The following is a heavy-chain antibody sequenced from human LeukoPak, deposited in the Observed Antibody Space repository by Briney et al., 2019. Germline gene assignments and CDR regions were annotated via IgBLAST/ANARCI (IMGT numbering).Heavy chain of an antibody. D-gene: IGHD3-9*01. CDR3: ATIPSDISGAIFYAMDV. V-gene: IGHV4-59*08. Sequence: PSETLSLTCTVSGGSIVNYWSWIRQSPGKGLEWIGNIYYRGRTNYNPSLRSRVTMSVDTSKNLFSLKLTSVTASDTAVYYCATIPSDISGAIFYAMDVWGQGTTVTVSS. CDR2: IYYRGRT. CDR1: GGSIVNY. J-gene: IGHJ6*02.